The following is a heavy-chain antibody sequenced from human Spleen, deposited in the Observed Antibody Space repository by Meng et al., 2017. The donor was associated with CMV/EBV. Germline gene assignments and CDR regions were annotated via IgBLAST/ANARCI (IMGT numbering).Heavy chain of an antibody. V-gene: IGHV1-69*04. CDR2: IIPIIHLP. Sequence: KPSGAPFSRYTRRWVRQAPGQGIEWMGKIIPIIHLPNYAQKFQGRVTITADKSTSTAYMELNSLRSDDTAVYYCARDLRGGFGFDYWGQGTLVTVSS. J-gene: IGHJ4*02. CDR3: ARDLRGGFGFDY. D-gene: IGHD3-10*01. CDR1: GAPFSRYT.